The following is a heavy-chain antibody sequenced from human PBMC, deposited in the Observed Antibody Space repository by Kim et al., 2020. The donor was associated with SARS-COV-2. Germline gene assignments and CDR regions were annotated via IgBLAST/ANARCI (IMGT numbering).Heavy chain of an antibody. Sequence: ASVKVSCKASGYTFTSYGISWVRQAPGQGLEWMGWISPYNGHTNYIQNLQGRVTMTTDTSTSTAYMELGSLTSDDTAIYYCAPGGQGDYWGQGTLVTVSS. CDR1: GYTFTSYG. CDR2: ISPYNGHT. D-gene: IGHD3-16*01. V-gene: IGHV1-18*01. CDR3: APGGQGDY. J-gene: IGHJ4*02.